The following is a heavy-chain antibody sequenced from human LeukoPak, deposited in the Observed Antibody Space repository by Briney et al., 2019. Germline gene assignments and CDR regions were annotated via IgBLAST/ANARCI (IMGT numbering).Heavy chain of an antibody. CDR2: IGSDNKP. V-gene: IGHV3-23*01. CDR1: GFTFSAYA. J-gene: IGHJ6*02. D-gene: IGHD3-10*02. CDR3: ARDLYYYVAMDV. Sequence: PGGSLRLSCEASGFTFSAYAMTWVRQAPGKGLEWVSSIGSDNKPHYSESVKDRFAISRDNSKNTLFLQLHNLRVEDTALYYCARDLYYYVAMDVWGQGTTVTVSS.